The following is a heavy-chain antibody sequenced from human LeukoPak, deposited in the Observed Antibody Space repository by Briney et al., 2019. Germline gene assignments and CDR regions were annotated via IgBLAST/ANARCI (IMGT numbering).Heavy chain of an antibody. CDR1: GGSISGYY. D-gene: IGHD3-10*01. V-gene: IGHV4-59*08. Sequence: SETLSLTCTVSGGSISGYYWSWIRQPPGKGLEWIGCIYYNSGSTNYNPSLKSRVTISVDTSKNQFSLKLSSVTAADTAVYYCACEGDYYGSGSYYPFDHWGQGTLVTVSS. CDR3: ACEGDYYGSGSYYPFDH. CDR2: IYYNSGST. J-gene: IGHJ4*02.